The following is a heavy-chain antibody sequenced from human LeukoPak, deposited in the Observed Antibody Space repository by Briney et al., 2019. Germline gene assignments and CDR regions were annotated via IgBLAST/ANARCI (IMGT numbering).Heavy chain of an antibody. Sequence: ASVKVSCKASGYTFTGYYMHWVRQAPGQGLEWMGWINPNSGGTNYAQKFQGRVTMTRDTSISTAYMELSRLRSDDTAVYYCARRLGSPSYYYMDVWGKGTTVTVSS. D-gene: IGHD6-19*01. CDR2: INPNSGGT. CDR3: ARRLGSPSYYYMDV. J-gene: IGHJ6*03. V-gene: IGHV1-2*02. CDR1: GYTFTGYY.